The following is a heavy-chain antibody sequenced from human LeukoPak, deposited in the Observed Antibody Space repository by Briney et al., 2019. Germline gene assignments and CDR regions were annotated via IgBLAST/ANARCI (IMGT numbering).Heavy chain of an antibody. J-gene: IGHJ4*02. CDR1: GFTFSTSA. D-gene: IGHD2-2*01. V-gene: IGHV3-23*01. CDR3: AKGWRCTSCYSPTLDY. CDR2: ISTSGGIT. Sequence: GGSLRLSCAATGFTFSTSAMSWVRQAPGKGLEWVSVISTSGGITYYADSVKGRFTISRDNSINTLYLQMNSLRAEDTAVYYCAKGWRCTSCYSPTLDYWGQGTLVTVSS.